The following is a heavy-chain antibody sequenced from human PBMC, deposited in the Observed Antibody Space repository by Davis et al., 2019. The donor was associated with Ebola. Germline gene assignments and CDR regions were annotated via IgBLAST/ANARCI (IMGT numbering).Heavy chain of an antibody. CDR2: IYPGDSDT. J-gene: IGHJ4*02. D-gene: IGHD6-19*01. CDR3: ARQVIAVAGAIDY. CDR1: GYSFTSYW. V-gene: IGHV5-51*01. Sequence: GESLKISCKGSGYSFTSYWIGWVRQLPGKGLEWMGIIYPGDSDTRYSPSFQGQVTISADKSISTAYLQWSSLKASDTAMYYCARQVIAVAGAIDYWGQGTLVTVSS.